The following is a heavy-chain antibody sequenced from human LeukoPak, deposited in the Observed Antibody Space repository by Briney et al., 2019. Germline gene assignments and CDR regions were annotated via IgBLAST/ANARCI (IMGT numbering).Heavy chain of an antibody. CDR3: ARDSLGSGYYYYYGMDV. D-gene: IGHD3-10*01. CDR1: GFTFSSYG. CDR2: IWYDGSNK. V-gene: IGHV3-33*01. J-gene: IGHJ6*02. Sequence: PGRSLRLSCAASGFTFSSYGMHWVRQAPGKGLEWVAVIWYDGSNKYYADSVKGRFTISRDNSKNTLYLQMNSPRAEDTAVYYCARDSLGSGYYYYYGMDVWGQGTTVTVSS.